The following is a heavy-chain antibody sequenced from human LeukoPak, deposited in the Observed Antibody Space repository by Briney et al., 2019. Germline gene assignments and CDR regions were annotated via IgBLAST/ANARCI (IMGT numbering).Heavy chain of an antibody. CDR3: AKDPPTVMANAFHI. D-gene: IGHD5-18*01. V-gene: IGHV3-23*01. J-gene: IGHJ3*02. CDR2: ISGSGGTT. Sequence: GGSLRLSCAASGFTFSSYGMSWVRQAPGKGLEWVSSISGSGGTTYYADSVKGRFTISRDNSKNTLYLQMNSLRADDTAVYSCAKDPPTVMANAFHIWGQGTMVNVSS. CDR1: GFTFSSYG.